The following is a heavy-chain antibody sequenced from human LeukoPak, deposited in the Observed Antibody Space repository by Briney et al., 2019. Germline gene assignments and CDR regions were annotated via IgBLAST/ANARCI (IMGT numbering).Heavy chain of an antibody. CDR1: GGSISSSSYY. J-gene: IGHJ6*03. CDR2: IYYSGST. CDR3: VTIRYYYYYMDV. V-gene: IGHV4-39*07. Sequence: SETLSLTCTVSGGSISSSSYYWGWIRQPPGKGLEWIESIYYSGSTYYNPSLKSRVTISVDTSKNQFSLKLSSVTAADTAVYYCVTIRYYYYYMDVWGKGTTVTVSS. D-gene: IGHD3-16*01.